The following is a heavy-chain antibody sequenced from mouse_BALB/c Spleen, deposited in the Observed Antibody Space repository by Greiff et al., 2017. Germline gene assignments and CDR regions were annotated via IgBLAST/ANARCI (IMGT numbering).Heavy chain of an antibody. V-gene: IGHV5-6-5*01. Sequence: EVKLMESGGGLVKPGGSLKLSCAASGFTFSSYAMSWVRQTPEKRLEWVASISSGGSTYYPDSVKGRFTISRDNARNILYLQMSSLRSEDTAMYYCARGETMDYWGQGTTLTVSS. CDR3: ARGETMDY. CDR1: GFTFSSYA. CDR2: ISSGGST. D-gene: IGHD1-1*02. J-gene: IGHJ2*01.